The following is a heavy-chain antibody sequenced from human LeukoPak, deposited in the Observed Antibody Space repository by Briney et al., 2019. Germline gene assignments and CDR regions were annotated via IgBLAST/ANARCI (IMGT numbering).Heavy chain of an antibody. J-gene: IGHJ5*02. D-gene: IGHD3-22*01. CDR2: IYYSGST. CDR3: ARHEDSSGYSNWFDP. CDR1: GGSINTRSYY. Sequence: SETLSLTCSVSGGSINTRSYYWGWSRQPPGKGVERIGSIYYSGSTYYNPSLRSRVTISVDASKNQFALNVRSVTAADTAVYYCARHEDSSGYSNWFDPWGQGTLVTVS. V-gene: IGHV4-39*01.